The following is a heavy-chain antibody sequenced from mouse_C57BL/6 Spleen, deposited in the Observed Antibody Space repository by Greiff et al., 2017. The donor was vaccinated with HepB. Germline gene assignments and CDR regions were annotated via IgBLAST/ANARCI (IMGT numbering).Heavy chain of an antibody. CDR2: IDPSDSYT. V-gene: IGHV1-50*01. J-gene: IGHJ2*01. CDR3: AGVDC. CDR1: GYTFTSYW. Sequence: QVQLQQPGAELVKPGASVKLSCKASGYTFTSYWMQWVKQRPGQGLEWIGEIDPSDSYTNYNQKFKGKATLTVDTSSSTAYMQLSSLTSEDSAVYCCAGVDCWGPGTTLTVSS.